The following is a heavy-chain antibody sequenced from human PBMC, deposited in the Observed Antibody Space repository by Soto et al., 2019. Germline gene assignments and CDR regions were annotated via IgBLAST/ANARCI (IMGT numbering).Heavy chain of an antibody. CDR2: IYSDGNT. J-gene: IGHJ3*02. CDR3: ASGPLRRYSDAFDI. CDR1: GFTFSSYS. V-gene: IGHV3-66*01. D-gene: IGHD1-1*01. Sequence: GGSLRLSCAASGFTFSSYSMNWVRQAPGKGLEWVSVIYSDGNTYYADSVKGRFTISRDNSKNTLYLQMNSLRAEDTAVYYCASGPLRRYSDAFDIWGQGTMVTVSS.